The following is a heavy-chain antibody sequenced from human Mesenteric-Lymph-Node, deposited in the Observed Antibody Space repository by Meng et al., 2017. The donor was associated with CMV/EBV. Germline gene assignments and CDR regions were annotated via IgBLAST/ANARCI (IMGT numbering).Heavy chain of an antibody. CDR2: IIPIFGTA. Sequence: SVKVSCKASGGTFSSYAISWVRQAPGQGLEWMGGIIPIFGTANYAQKFQGRVTITTDESTSTAYMELSSLRSEDTAVYYCARGTDYCSRTDCLTSHYLDAIDVWGQGTTVTVSS. CDR1: GGTFSSYA. J-gene: IGHJ6*02. CDR3: ARGTDYCSRTDCLTSHYLDAIDV. D-gene: IGHD2-2*01. V-gene: IGHV1-69*05.